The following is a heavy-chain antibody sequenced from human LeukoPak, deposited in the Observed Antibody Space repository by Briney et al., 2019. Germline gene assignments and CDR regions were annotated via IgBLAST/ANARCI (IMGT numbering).Heavy chain of an antibody. V-gene: IGHV3-23*01. CDR1: EFTFSNYA. J-gene: IGHJ3*02. Sequence: PGGSLRLSCAASEFTFSNYAMSWVRQTPGTGLELVSAISGGGDSTYYADSVNGRFTISRDNSKNTLYLQMNSLRGEDTALYSCEKVAGSSGWYGGNAFDIWGQGTMVTVSS. D-gene: IGHD6-19*01. CDR3: EKVAGSSGWYGGNAFDI. CDR2: ISGGGDST.